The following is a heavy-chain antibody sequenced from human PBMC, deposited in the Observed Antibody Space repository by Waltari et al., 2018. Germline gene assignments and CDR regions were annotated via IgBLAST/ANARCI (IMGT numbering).Heavy chain of an antibody. CDR3: AREGRWLQFGPAYFVDY. CDR2: IKQDGSEK. V-gene: IGHV3-7*01. Sequence: EVQLVESGGGLVQPGGSLRLSCAASGFTFSSYWMSWVRQAPGKGLEWVANIKQDGSEKYYVDSVKGRFTISRDNAKNSLYLQMNSLRAEDTAVYYCAREGRWLQFGPAYFVDYWGQGTLVTVSS. J-gene: IGHJ4*02. CDR1: GFTFSSYW. D-gene: IGHD5-12*01.